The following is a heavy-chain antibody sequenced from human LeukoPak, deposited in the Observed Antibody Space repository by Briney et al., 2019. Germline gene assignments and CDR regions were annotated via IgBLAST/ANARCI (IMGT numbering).Heavy chain of an antibody. CDR3: ARHGYGFGSFIDY. Sequence: GASVKVSCKASGGTFSSYAISWVRQAPGQGLEWMGGIIPIFGTANYAQKFQGRVTITADESTSTAYMELSSLRSEDTAVYYCARHGYGFGSFIDYWGQGTLVTVSS. CDR2: IIPIFGTA. D-gene: IGHD3-10*01. V-gene: IGHV1-69*13. J-gene: IGHJ4*02. CDR1: GGTFSSYA.